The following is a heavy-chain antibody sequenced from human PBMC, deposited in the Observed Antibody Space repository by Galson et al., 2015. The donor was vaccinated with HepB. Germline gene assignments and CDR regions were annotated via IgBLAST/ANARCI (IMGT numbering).Heavy chain of an antibody. CDR2: INPSGGST. Sequence: SVKVSCKASGYTFTSYYMHWVRQAPGQGLEWMGIINPSGGSTSYAQKFQGRVTMTRDTSTSTVYMELSSLRSEDTAVYYCARLVVVPAAMGGADEDVWGQGTTVTVSS. CDR3: ARLVVVPAAMGGADEDV. V-gene: IGHV1-46*01. CDR1: GYTFTSYY. J-gene: IGHJ6*02. D-gene: IGHD2-2*01.